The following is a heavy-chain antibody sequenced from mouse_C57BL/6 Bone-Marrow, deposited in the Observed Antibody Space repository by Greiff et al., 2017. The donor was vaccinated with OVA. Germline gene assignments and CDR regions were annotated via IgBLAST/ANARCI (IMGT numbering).Heavy chain of an antibody. Sequence: QVQLQQSGAELARPGASVKLSCKASGYTFTSYGISWVKQRTGQGLEWIGEIYPRSGNTYYNEKFKGKATLTADKSSSTAYMELRSLTSEDSAVYVYARALLPPFDYWGQGTTLTVSS. CDR3: ARALLPPFDY. D-gene: IGHD1-1*01. V-gene: IGHV1-81*01. J-gene: IGHJ2*01. CDR2: IYPRSGNT. CDR1: GYTFTSYG.